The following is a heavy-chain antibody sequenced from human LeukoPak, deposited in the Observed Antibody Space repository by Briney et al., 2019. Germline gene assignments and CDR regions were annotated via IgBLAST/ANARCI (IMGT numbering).Heavy chain of an antibody. J-gene: IGHJ4*02. CDR3: ARDGGSSCDY. CDR1: GFTFSSYE. CDR2: VSSSGSTI. V-gene: IGHV3-48*03. D-gene: IGHD1-26*01. Sequence: GGSLRLSCAASGFTFSSYEMNWVRQAPGKGLEWVSYVSSSGSTIYYADSVKGRFTISRDNAKNSLYLQMNSLRAEDTAVYYCARDGGSSCDYWGQGTLVTVSS.